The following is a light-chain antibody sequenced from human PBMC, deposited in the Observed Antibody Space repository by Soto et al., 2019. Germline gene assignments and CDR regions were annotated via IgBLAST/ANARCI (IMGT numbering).Light chain of an antibody. V-gene: IGLV2-14*01. Sequence: QSVLTQPASVSGSPGQSIPISCTGTSSDVGGYNYVSWYQQHPGKAPKLLIYDVTSRPSGVSNRFSGSKSGNTASLTISGLQAADEADYYCSSYTTSNTVVFGGGTKLTVL. CDR1: SSDVGGYNY. J-gene: IGLJ2*01. CDR3: SSYTTSNTVV. CDR2: DVT.